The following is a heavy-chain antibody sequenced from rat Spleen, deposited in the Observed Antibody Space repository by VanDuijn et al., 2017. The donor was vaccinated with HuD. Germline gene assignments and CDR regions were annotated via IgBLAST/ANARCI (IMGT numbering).Heavy chain of an antibody. CDR3: AMKGYYYSGWDY. CDR1: GFTFSNYG. CDR2: ISPSGGST. J-gene: IGHJ2*01. Sequence: EVQLVESGGGLVQPGRSLKLSCAASGFTFSNYGMHWIRQAPTKGLEWVASISPSGGSTYYRDSVKGRFTISRDNAKSTLYLQMNSLRSEDTATYYCAMKGYYYSGWDYWGQGVMVTVSS. V-gene: IGHV5-19*01. D-gene: IGHD1-1*01.